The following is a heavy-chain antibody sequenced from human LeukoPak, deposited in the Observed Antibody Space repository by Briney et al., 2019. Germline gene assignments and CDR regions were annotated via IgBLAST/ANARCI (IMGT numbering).Heavy chain of an antibody. Sequence: ASVKASCKASGYTFTGYFIHWVRQAPGQGLEWMGWINPNNGGTNYAQKFQGRVTMTRDTSISTAYMELSRLRSDDTAVYYCARDERYDSSGYPFDYWGQGTLVTVSS. V-gene: IGHV1-2*02. CDR3: ARDERYDSSGYPFDY. J-gene: IGHJ4*02. D-gene: IGHD3-22*01. CDR1: GYTFTGYF. CDR2: INPNNGGT.